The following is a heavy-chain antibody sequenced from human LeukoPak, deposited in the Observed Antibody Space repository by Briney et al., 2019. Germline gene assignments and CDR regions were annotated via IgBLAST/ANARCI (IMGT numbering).Heavy chain of an antibody. J-gene: IGHJ4*02. CDR3: ARGEDDFWSGPPYFDY. Sequence: SETLSLTCTVSGGSISSGSYYWSWIRQPAGKGLEWVGYIYYSGSTNYNPSLKSRVTISVDTSKNQFSLKLSSVTAADTAVYYCARGEDDFWSGPPYFDYWGQGTLVTVSS. D-gene: IGHD3-3*01. V-gene: IGHV4-61*10. CDR1: GGSISSGSYY. CDR2: IYYSGST.